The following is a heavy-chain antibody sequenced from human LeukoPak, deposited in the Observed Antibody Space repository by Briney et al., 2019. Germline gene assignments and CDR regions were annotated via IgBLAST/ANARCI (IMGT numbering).Heavy chain of an antibody. Sequence: PSETLSLTCTVSGGSISSYYWSWIRQPPGKGLEWIGEINHSGSTNYNPSLKSRVTISVDTSKNQFSLKLSSVTAADTAVYYCARHSSGYYDAFDIWGQGTMVTVSS. CDR3: ARHSSGYYDAFDI. CDR2: INHSGST. D-gene: IGHD3-22*01. CDR1: GGSISSYY. J-gene: IGHJ3*02. V-gene: IGHV4-34*01.